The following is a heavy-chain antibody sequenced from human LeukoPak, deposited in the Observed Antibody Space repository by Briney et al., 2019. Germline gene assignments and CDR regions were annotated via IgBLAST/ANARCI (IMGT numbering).Heavy chain of an antibody. D-gene: IGHD6-13*01. CDR2: MNPNSGNT. CDR1: GYTFTSYD. J-gene: IGHJ5*02. Sequence: VASVKVSCKASGYTFTSYDINWVRQATGQGLEWMGWMNPNSGNTGYAQKFQGRVTMTRNTSISTAYMELSSLRSEETAVYYCARARARIAAAGTNWFDPWGQGTLVTVSS. V-gene: IGHV1-8*01. CDR3: ARARARIAAAGTNWFDP.